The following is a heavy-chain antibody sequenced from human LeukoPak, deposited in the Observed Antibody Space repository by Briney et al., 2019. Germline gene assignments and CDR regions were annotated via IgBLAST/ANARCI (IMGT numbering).Heavy chain of an antibody. J-gene: IGHJ3*02. V-gene: IGHV1-2*02. Sequence: ASVKVSCKASGYTFTGYYMHWVRQAPGQGLEWMGWINPNSGGTNYAQKFQGRVTMTRDTSTSTAYMELSRLRSDDTAVYYCARDPGYCSSTSCYSAFDIWGQGTMVTVSS. CDR3: ARDPGYCSSTSCYSAFDI. D-gene: IGHD2-2*02. CDR2: INPNSGGT. CDR1: GYTFTGYY.